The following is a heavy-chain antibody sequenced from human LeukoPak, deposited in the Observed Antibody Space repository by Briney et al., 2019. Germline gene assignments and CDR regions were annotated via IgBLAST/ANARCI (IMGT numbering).Heavy chain of an antibody. Sequence: ASETLSLTCTVSGGSISSYYWSWIRQPPGKGLEWIGYIYYSGSTNYNPSLKSRVTISVDTSKNQFSLKLSSVTAADTAVYYCARRKRNYYDSMDYYYYGMDVWGQGTTVTVSS. CDR2: IYYSGST. V-gene: IGHV4-59*08. CDR3: ARRKRNYYDSMDYYYYGMDV. J-gene: IGHJ6*02. D-gene: IGHD3-22*01. CDR1: GGSISSYY.